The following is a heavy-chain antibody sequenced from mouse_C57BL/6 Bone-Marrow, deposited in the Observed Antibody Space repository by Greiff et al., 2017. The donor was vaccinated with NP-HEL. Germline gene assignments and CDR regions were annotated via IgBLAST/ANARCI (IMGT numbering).Heavy chain of an antibody. J-gene: IGHJ2*01. D-gene: IGHD1-1*01. CDR3: TGQGTTVVGRDY. V-gene: IGHV6-3*01. Sequence: EVKLMESGGGLVQPGGSMKLSCVASGFTFSNYWMNWVRQSPEKGLEWVAQIRLKSDNYATHYAESVKGRFTISRDDSKSSVYLQMNNLRAEDTGIYYCTGQGTTVVGRDYWGQGTTLTVSS. CDR1: GFTFSNYW. CDR2: IRLKSDNYAT.